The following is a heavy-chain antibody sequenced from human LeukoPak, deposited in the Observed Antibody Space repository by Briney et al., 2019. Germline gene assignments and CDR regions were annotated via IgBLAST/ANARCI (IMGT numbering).Heavy chain of an antibody. CDR2: IRSKAYGGTT. D-gene: IGHD5-12*01. CDR3: TRSQAYSGYAEGFDY. V-gene: IGHV3-49*04. Sequence: GRSLRLSCTASGFTFGDYAMGWVRQAPGKGLEWVGFIRSKAYGGTTEYAASVKGRFTISRDDSKSIAYLQMNSLKTEDTAVYYCTRSQAYSGYAEGFDYWGQGTLVTVSS. J-gene: IGHJ4*02. CDR1: GFTFGDYA.